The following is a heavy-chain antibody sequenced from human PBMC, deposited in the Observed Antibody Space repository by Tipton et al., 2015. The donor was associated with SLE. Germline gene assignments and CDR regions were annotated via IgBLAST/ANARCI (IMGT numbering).Heavy chain of an antibody. V-gene: IGHV4-30-2*01. CDR2: IYHSGST. D-gene: IGHD1-26*01. J-gene: IGHJ4*02. CDR3: ARGGATRGFGY. CDR1: GGSISSGGYS. Sequence: TLSLTCAVSGGSISSGGYSWSWIRQPPGKGLEWIGYIYHSGSTYYYPSLKSRVTISVDRSKNQFSLKLSSVTAADTAVYYCARGGATRGFGYWGQGTLVTVSS.